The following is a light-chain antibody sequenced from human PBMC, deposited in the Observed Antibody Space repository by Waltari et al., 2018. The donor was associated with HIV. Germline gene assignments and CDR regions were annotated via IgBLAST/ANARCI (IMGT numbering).Light chain of an antibody. CDR3: QQSNNWPPLT. Sequence: EIVMTQSPATLSVSPGDRATLSCRASQSVSSNLAWYQQKPGQAPRLLIDGASTRATGIAARFSGSGSGTEFTLTISSLQSEDFAVYYCQQSNNWPPLTFGGGTKVEIK. CDR1: QSVSSN. J-gene: IGKJ4*02. V-gene: IGKV3-15*01. CDR2: GAS.